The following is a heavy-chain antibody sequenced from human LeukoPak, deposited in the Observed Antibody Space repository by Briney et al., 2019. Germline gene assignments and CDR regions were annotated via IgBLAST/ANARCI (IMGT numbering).Heavy chain of an antibody. J-gene: IGHJ4*02. CDR3: ARSFADYGDDLSPGDY. CDR1: GYTFTSYY. D-gene: IGHD4-17*01. Sequence: ASVKVSCKASGYTFTSYYMHWVRQAPGQGLEWMGIINPSGGSTSYAQKFQGRVTMTRDTSTSTVYMELSSLRSEDTAVYYCARSFADYGDDLSPGDYWGQGTLVTVSS. V-gene: IGHV1-46*01. CDR2: INPSGGST.